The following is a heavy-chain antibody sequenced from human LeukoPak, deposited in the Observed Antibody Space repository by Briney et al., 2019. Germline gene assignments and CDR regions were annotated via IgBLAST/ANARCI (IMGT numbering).Heavy chain of an antibody. V-gene: IGHV3-48*02. CDR3: ARDHAASGSFYDY. J-gene: IGHJ4*02. CDR1: GFTFSTYA. D-gene: IGHD3-10*01. CDR2: INSISETI. Sequence: AGGSLRLSCVASGFTFSTYAMNWVRQAPGRGLEWVSYINSISETIYYADSVKGRFTISGDNAKNSLYLQMNSLRDEDTAVYYCARDHAASGSFYDYWGQGTLVTVSS.